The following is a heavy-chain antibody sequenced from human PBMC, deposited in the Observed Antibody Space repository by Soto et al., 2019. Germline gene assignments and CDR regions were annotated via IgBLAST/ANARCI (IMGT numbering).Heavy chain of an antibody. CDR3: AKVVSGGNLDY. V-gene: IGHV4-59*01. CDR2: IYYTGST. Sequence: SETLSLICTVSGFSINNYYLTWIRQPPWKRLEWIWGIYYTGSTTYNPSLRSRVTFSVDTSKNQFSLSLTSVTAADTAVYFCAKVVSGGNLDYWGQGTLVTVSS. CDR1: GFSINNYY. D-gene: IGHD6-25*01. J-gene: IGHJ4*02.